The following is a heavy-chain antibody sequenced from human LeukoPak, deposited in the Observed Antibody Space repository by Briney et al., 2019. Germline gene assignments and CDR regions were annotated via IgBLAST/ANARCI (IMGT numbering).Heavy chain of an antibody. CDR1: GFTFSNYA. Sequence: GGSLRLSCAASGFTFSNYAMSWGREAPGKGVEGGSVISDSGGSTYYADSVKGGFTISRDNSKNTLYLQMHSLRDEDTAVYYCAKDRGYYGSGSNGMAVWGKGTTVTVSS. V-gene: IGHV3-23*01. CDR2: ISDSGGST. CDR3: AKDRGYYGSGSNGMAV. D-gene: IGHD3-10*01. J-gene: IGHJ6*04.